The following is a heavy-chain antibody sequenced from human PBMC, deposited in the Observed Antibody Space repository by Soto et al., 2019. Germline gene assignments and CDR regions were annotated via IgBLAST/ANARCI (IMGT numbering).Heavy chain of an antibody. J-gene: IGHJ4*02. Sequence: ASVKVSCKASGYTFTYRYLHCVRQAPGQALEWMGWITPFNGNTNYAQKFQDRVTITRDRSMSTAYMELSSLRSEDTAMYYCATADSGYDPFDYWGQGTLVTVSS. CDR3: ATADSGYDPFDY. V-gene: IGHV1-45*02. CDR2: ITPFNGNT. D-gene: IGHD5-12*01. CDR1: GYTFTYRY.